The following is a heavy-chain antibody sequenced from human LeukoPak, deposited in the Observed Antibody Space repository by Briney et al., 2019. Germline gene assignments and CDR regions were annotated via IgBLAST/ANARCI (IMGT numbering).Heavy chain of an antibody. V-gene: IGHV4-4*07. CDR3: ARGGSSLDS. CDR2: IYTSGST. Sequence: PSETLSLTCTVSGGSISSYYWSWIRQPAGKGLEWIGRIYTSGSTNYNPSLKSRLTILVDTSKNQFSLKLSSVAAVDTAVYYCARGGSSLDSWGQGTLVTVSS. D-gene: IGHD6-13*01. CDR1: GGSISSYY. J-gene: IGHJ4*02.